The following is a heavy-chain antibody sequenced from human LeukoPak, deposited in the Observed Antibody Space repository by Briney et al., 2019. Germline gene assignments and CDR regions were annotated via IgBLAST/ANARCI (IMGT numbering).Heavy chain of an antibody. J-gene: IGHJ4*02. CDR2: ISSSSSTI. CDR3: ARDRDRTAVAGYDY. D-gene: IGHD6-19*01. Sequence: PGGSLRLSCAASGFTFSSYSMNWVRQAPGKGLEWVSYISSSSSTIYYADSVKGRFTISRDNAKNSLYLQMNSLRAEDTAVYYCARDRDRTAVAGYDYWGQGTLVTVSS. V-gene: IGHV3-48*01. CDR1: GFTFSSYS.